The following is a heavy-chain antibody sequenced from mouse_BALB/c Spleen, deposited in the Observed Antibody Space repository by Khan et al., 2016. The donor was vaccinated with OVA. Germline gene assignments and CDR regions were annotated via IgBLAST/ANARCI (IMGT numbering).Heavy chain of an antibody. CDR1: GYTFTSYW. J-gene: IGHJ3*01. CDR2: IYPGNSDT. CDR3: TRFGYLFAY. D-gene: IGHD2-2*01. V-gene: IGHV1-5*01. Sequence: VQLQQSGTVLARPGTSVKMSCKASGYTFTSYWMHWVKQRPGQGLEWIGTIYPGNSDTSYNQKFKGKAKLTAATSTSTAYMELSSLTNEDSAVYYCTRFGYLFAYWSQGTLVTVSA.